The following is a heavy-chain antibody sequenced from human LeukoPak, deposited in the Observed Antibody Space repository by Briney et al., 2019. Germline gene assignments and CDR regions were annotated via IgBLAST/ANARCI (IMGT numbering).Heavy chain of an antibody. CDR3: ARREPATKSFDY. J-gene: IGHJ4*02. CDR1: GYSFTTNW. V-gene: IGHV5-51*01. D-gene: IGHD5-24*01. CDR2: FYPGDSNR. Sequence: GESLKISCKGSGYSFTTNWIGWVRQMPGKGLEWMGIFYPGDSNRRYSPSFQGQVTFSADKSITTAYLQWSSLKASDTAMYYCARREPATKSFDYWGQGTLVTVSS.